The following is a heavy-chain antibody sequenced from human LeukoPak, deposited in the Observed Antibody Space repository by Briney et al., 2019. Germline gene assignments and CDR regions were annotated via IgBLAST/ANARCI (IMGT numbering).Heavy chain of an antibody. J-gene: IGHJ6*03. CDR3: ARVVAARRYYYYYYYMDV. Sequence: SETLSLTCTVSGGSISSYYWSWIRQPPGKGLEWIGYIYYSGSTNYNPSLKSRVTISVDASKNQFSLKLSSVTAADTAVYYCARVVAARRYYYYYYYMDVWGKGTTVTGSS. V-gene: IGHV4-59*01. CDR1: GGSISSYY. CDR2: IYYSGST. D-gene: IGHD6-6*01.